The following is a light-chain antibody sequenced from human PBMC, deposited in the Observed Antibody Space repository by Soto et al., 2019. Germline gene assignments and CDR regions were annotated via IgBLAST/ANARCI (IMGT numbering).Light chain of an antibody. Sequence: DIQMTQSPSTLSASVGVRVTITCRASQSINSWLAWYQQKPGKAPNLVIYKTSTLESGVSSRFSGSGSGTEFTLTISSLQPDDFATYYCQQYNSYPLTFGGGTKVEIK. CDR3: QQYNSYPLT. CDR2: KTS. J-gene: IGKJ4*01. V-gene: IGKV1-5*03. CDR1: QSINSW.